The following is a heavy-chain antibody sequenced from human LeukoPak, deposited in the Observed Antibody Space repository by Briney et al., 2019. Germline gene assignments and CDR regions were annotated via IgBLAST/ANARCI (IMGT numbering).Heavy chain of an antibody. Sequence: SGGSLRLSCAASGFTFSSYAMSWVRQAPGKGLEWVSGISGSGGSTYYADSVKGRFTISRDNSKNTLYLQMNSLRAEDTAVYYCAKEELYYYDSSGYSNWGQGTLVTVSS. D-gene: IGHD3-22*01. J-gene: IGHJ4*02. CDR3: AKEELYYYDSSGYSN. CDR1: GFTFSSYA. V-gene: IGHV3-23*01. CDR2: ISGSGGST.